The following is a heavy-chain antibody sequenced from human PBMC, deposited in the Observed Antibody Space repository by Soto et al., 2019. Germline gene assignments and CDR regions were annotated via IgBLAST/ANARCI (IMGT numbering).Heavy chain of an antibody. J-gene: IGHJ6*03. Sequence: SETLSLTCTVSGGSISSSSYYWGWIRQPPGKGLEWIGSIYYSGSTYYNPSLKSRVTISVDTSKNQFSLKLSSVTAADTAVYYCASRPSAAAGTLYYYYYMDVWGKGTTVTVSS. V-gene: IGHV4-39*01. D-gene: IGHD6-13*01. CDR2: IYYSGST. CDR3: ASRPSAAAGTLYYYYYMDV. CDR1: GGSISSSSYY.